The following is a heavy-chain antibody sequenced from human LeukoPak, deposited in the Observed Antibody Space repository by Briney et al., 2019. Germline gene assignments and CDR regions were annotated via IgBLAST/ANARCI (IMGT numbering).Heavy chain of an antibody. J-gene: IGHJ4*02. CDR1: GFTFSSYW. CDR3: ARVGDSSGYYYASRLDY. D-gene: IGHD3-22*01. V-gene: IGHV3-7*01. Sequence: GGSLRLSCAASGFTFSSYWMSWVRQAPGKGLEWVANIKQDGSEKYYVDSVEGRFTISRDNAKNSLYLQMNSLRAEDTAVYYCARVGDSSGYYYASRLDYWGQGTPVTVSS. CDR2: IKQDGSEK.